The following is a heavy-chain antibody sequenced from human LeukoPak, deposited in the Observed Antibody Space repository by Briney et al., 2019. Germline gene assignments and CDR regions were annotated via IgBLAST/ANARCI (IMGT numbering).Heavy chain of an antibody. V-gene: IGHV3-21*01. CDR3: ARDLNYFESSGYGLAH. J-gene: IGHJ4*02. Sequence: SVKGRFTISRDNAKNSLYLQMNSLRAEDTAVYYCARDLNYFESSGYGLAHWGQGTLVTVSS. D-gene: IGHD3-22*01.